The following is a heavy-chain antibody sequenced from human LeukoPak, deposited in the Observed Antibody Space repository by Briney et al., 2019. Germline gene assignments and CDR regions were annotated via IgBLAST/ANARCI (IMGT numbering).Heavy chain of an antibody. CDR1: GNTLSNYG. J-gene: IGHJ5*02. D-gene: IGHD6-25*01. CDR3: ARVKRIAAQSYWFDP. Sequence: SVKVSCKASGNTLSNYGISWVRQAPGQGLEWMGRIIPILGIANYAQKFQGRVTITADKPTSTAYMELSSLRSDDTAVYYCARVKRIAAQSYWFDPWGQGTLVTVSS. CDR2: IIPILGIA. V-gene: IGHV1-69*04.